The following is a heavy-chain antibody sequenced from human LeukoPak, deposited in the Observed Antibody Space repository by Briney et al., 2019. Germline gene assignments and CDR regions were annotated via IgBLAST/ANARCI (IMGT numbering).Heavy chain of an antibody. V-gene: IGHV1-69*05. CDR3: ARVVGGFDWLPDYYYYYMDV. CDR1: VGTFSSYA. J-gene: IGHJ6*03. D-gene: IGHD3-9*01. Sequence: ASVKVSCKASVGTFSSYAISWVRQAPGQGLEWMGGIFLIFGTANYAQKFQGRVTITTDESTSTAYMELSSLRSEDTAVYYCARVVGGFDWLPDYYYYYMDVWGKGTTVTVSS. CDR2: IFLIFGTA.